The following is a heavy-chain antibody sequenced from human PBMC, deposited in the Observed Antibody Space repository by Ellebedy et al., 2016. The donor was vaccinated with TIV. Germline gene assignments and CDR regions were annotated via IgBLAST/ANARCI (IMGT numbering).Heavy chain of an antibody. Sequence: SETLSLXXTVSGGSISSYYWSWVRQPPGKGLEWIGSVYHSGRTYYNPSLQSRITISVDTSKNQFSLKLSSVTAADTAVYYCARVHVDYIGYGDSFDFWGQGTMVTVSS. CDR1: GGSISSYY. CDR2: VYHSGRT. V-gene: IGHV4-38-2*02. CDR3: ARVHVDYIGYGDSFDF. D-gene: IGHD3-22*01. J-gene: IGHJ3*01.